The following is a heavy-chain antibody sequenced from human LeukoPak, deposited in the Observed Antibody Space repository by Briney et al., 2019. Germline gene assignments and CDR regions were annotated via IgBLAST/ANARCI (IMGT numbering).Heavy chain of an antibody. V-gene: IGHV3-74*01. CDR3: ARTAAGDY. Sequence: PGGSLRLSCAASRFTFTSYWMNWVRQAPGKGLMWVARLNNDGTITSYADSVKGRFTISRDNAKNSLYLQMNSLRAEDTAVYYCARTAAGDYWGQGTLVTVSS. CDR1: RFTFTSYW. D-gene: IGHD6-25*01. J-gene: IGHJ4*02. CDR2: LNNDGTIT.